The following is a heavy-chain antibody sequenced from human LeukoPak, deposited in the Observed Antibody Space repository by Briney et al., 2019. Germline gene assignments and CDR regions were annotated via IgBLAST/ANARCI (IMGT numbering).Heavy chain of an antibody. CDR1: GFTFSDYY. Sequence: GGSLRLSCATSGFTFSDYYMSWIRRAPGKGLEWVANIKQDGSEKYYVDSVKGRFTISRDNAKNSLFLQMNSLRAEDTAVYYCARDRSLASWGQGTLVTVSS. CDR3: ARDRSLAS. CDR2: IKQDGSEK. J-gene: IGHJ5*02. V-gene: IGHV3-7*01.